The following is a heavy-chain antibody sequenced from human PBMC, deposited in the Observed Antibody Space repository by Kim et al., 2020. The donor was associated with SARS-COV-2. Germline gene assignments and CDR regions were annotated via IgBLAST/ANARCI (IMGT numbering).Heavy chain of an antibody. Sequence: SETLSLTCTVSGGSISSSSYYWGWIRQPPGKGLEWIGSIYYSGSTYYNPSLKSRVTISVDTSKNQFSLKLSSVTAADTAVYYCARELLAAAGTGSPSWDYWGQGTLVTVSS. J-gene: IGHJ4*02. CDR3: ARELLAAAGTGSPSWDY. V-gene: IGHV4-39*07. D-gene: IGHD6-13*01. CDR1: GGSISSSSYY. CDR2: IYYSGST.